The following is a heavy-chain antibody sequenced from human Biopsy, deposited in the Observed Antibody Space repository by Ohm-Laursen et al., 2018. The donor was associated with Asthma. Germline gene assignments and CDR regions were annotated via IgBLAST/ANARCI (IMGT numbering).Heavy chain of an antibody. CDR1: GFTFSNYG. J-gene: IGHJ6*02. CDR2: VTYDGISQ. D-gene: IGHD2-8*01. Sequence: SLRLSCAASGFTFSNYGMHWVRQVAGKGLDWVAVVTYDGISQYYAESVKGRFTISRDNSRNTLNLQMNSVRPDDTAVYFCSRERAGVLGSYNGMDVWGPGTTVSVSS. V-gene: IGHV3-30*03. CDR3: SRERAGVLGSYNGMDV.